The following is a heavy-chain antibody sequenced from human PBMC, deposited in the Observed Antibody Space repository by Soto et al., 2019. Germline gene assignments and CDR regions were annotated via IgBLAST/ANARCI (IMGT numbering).Heavy chain of an antibody. Sequence: GASVKVSCKASGYTFSGYYMHWVRQAPGQGLEWMGWINPSSGGTNYAQKFQGRVTMTRDTSISTAYMELSRLRSDDTAVYYCAITRRITMVRGVTTYFDYWGQGTLVTVSS. V-gene: IGHV1-2*02. CDR1: GYTFSGYY. CDR2: INPSSGGT. J-gene: IGHJ4*02. CDR3: AITRRITMVRGVTTYFDY. D-gene: IGHD3-10*01.